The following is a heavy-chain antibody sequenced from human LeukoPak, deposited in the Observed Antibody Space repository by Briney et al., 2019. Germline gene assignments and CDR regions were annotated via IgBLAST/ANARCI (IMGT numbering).Heavy chain of an antibody. D-gene: IGHD3-22*01. V-gene: IGHV3-30*18. J-gene: IGHJ3*02. Sequence: GGSLRLSCVASGFTLSSYGMHWVRQAPGKGLEWVAVTSYDGNSRYYADSVKGRFTISRDNSKNTLYLQMNSLRAEDTAVYYCAKDRRRTYDSSGYYPDAFDIWGQGTMVTVSS. CDR1: GFTLSSYG. CDR2: TSYDGNSR. CDR3: AKDRRRTYDSSGYYPDAFDI.